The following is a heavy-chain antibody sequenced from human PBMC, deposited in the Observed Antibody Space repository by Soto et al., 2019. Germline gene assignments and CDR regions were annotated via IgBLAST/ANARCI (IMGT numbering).Heavy chain of an antibody. CDR2: INHSGST. Sequence: PSETLSLTCAVYGGSFSGYYWSWIRQPPGKGLEWIGEINHSGSTNYNPSLKSRVTISVDTSKNQFSLKLSSVTAADTAVYYCARGWEDDSSAPGDWFDPWGQGTLVT. V-gene: IGHV4-34*01. CDR3: ARGWEDDSSAPGDWFDP. CDR1: GGSFSGYY. J-gene: IGHJ5*02. D-gene: IGHD4-4*01.